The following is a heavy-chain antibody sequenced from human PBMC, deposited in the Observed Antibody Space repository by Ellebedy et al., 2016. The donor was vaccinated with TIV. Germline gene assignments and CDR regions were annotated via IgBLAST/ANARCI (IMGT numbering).Heavy chain of an antibody. J-gene: IGHJ4*02. V-gene: IGHV3-33*01. Sequence: GESLKISCGASGFIFSNYGMHWVRQAPGKGLEWVAVIWYDGSNRYYADPVKGRFTISRDNSKNTLYLQMNSLRAEDTAVYYCARDLCGGDCYSRDLGYWGQGTLVTVSS. D-gene: IGHD2-21*02. CDR2: IWYDGSNR. CDR1: GFIFSNYG. CDR3: ARDLCGGDCYSRDLGY.